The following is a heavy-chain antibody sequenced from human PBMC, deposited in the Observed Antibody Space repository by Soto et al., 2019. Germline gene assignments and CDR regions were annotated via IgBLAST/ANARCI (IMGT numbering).Heavy chain of an antibody. Sequence: EVQLEESGGGLVQPGGSLRLSCAASGFTFSSYSMNWVRQAPGKGLEWVSYISSSSSTIYYADSVKGRFTISRDNAKNSLYLQMNSLRAEDTSVYYCASQSSEWLLFASWGQGTLVTVSS. V-gene: IGHV3-48*01. D-gene: IGHD5-12*01. CDR3: ASQSSEWLLFAS. CDR2: ISSSSSTI. CDR1: GFTFSSYS. J-gene: IGHJ4*02.